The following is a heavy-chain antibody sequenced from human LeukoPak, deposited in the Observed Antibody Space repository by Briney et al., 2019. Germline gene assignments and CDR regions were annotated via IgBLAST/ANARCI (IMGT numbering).Heavy chain of an antibody. J-gene: IGHJ6*02. CDR2: ISSNGGTT. D-gene: IGHD2-15*01. Sequence: GVSLRLSCSASGFTFSSYAMHWVRQAPGKGLEYVSAISSNGGTTYYADSVKGRFIISRDNSKNTLYLQMSSLRAEDTAVYYCVKPVAATLFNGMDVWGQGTTVTVSS. CDR1: GFTFSSYA. CDR3: VKPVAATLFNGMDV. V-gene: IGHV3-64D*06.